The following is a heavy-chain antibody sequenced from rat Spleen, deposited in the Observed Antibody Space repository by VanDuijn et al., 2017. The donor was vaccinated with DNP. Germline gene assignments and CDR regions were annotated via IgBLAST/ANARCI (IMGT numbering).Heavy chain of an antibody. D-gene: IGHD1-6*01. V-gene: IGHV5-31*01. J-gene: IGHJ3*01. CDR1: GFTFNNYW. CDR2: ITNTGGST. CDR3: TRDEYTTARPHWFAY. Sequence: EVQLVESGGGLVQPGRSLKLSCVASGFTFNNYWMTWIRQAPGKGLEWVASITNTGGSTYYPDPVKGRFTISRDNAKSTLYLQMKSLRSEDTATYYCTRDEYTTARPHWFAYWGQGTLVTVSS.